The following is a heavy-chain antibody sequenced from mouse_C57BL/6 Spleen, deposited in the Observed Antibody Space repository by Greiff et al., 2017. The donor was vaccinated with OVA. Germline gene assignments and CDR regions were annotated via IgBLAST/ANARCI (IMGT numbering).Heavy chain of an antibody. CDR2: ISSGGDYI. D-gene: IGHD1-1*01. Sequence: EVNLVESGAGLVKPGGSLKLSCAASGFTFSSYAMSWVRQTPEQRLEWVAYISSGGDYIYYADTVKGRFPLSRDTARNTLYLQMSSLKSEDTAMYYCTREGDYYGSSHYFDYWGKGTTLTVSS. V-gene: IGHV5-9-1*02. CDR1: GFTFSSYA. CDR3: TREGDYYGSSHYFDY. J-gene: IGHJ2*01.